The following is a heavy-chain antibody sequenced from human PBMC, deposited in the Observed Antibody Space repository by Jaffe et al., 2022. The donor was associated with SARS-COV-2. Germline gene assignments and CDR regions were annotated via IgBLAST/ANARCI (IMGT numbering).Heavy chain of an antibody. Sequence: QVQLQESGPGLVKPSQTLSLTCTVSGDSISSGSYYWSWIRQPAGKGPEWIGRIYTSGSINHNPSLKSRVNISLDTSKNQFSLKLTSVTAADTAVYYCARDLGGYTVWGRGTLVTVSS. V-gene: IGHV4-61*02. D-gene: IGHD5-12*01. CDR2: IYTSGSI. J-gene: IGHJ2*01. CDR3: ARDLGGYTV. CDR1: GDSISSGSYY.